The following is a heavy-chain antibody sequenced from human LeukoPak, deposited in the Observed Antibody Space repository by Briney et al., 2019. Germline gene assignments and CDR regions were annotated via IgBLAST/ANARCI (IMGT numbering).Heavy chain of an antibody. V-gene: IGHV1-18*01. Sequence: ASVKVSCKASGYTFTNYGNTWVRQAPGQGLEWMGWISAYNGNTRYAQKFQGRVTMTTDTSTSTAYLELRSLRSDDTAIYYCARDYSHYCSSTSCFFYFDYWGQGTLVTVSS. CDR1: GYTFTNYG. J-gene: IGHJ4*02. D-gene: IGHD2-2*01. CDR2: ISAYNGNT. CDR3: ARDYSHYCSSTSCFFYFDY.